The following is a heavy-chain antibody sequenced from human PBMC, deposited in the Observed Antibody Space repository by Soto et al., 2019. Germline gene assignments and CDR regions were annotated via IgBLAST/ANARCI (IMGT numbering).Heavy chain of an antibody. Sequence: QVQLQESGPGLVKPSETLSLICTVSAGSVYSGSYYWSWILQPPGKGLEWIGYVYYHGSTNFNPSLKSRLSMSLATSKNQFSLELSSVTAADTAIYYYARDRSMVRGVNPYGFDVWGQGTPVTVS. V-gene: IGHV4-61*01. J-gene: IGHJ6*02. CDR1: AGSVYSGSYY. CDR3: ARDRSMVRGVNPYGFDV. D-gene: IGHD3-10*01. CDR2: VYYHGST.